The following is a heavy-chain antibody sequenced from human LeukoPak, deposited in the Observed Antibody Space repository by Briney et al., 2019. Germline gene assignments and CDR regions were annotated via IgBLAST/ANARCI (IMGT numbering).Heavy chain of an antibody. J-gene: IGHJ5*02. CDR3: ARGPLFGEFKGFDP. V-gene: IGHV3-20*01. CDR2: INWNGGST. Sequence: GGSLRLSCAASGFSFDEYGMSWVRHAPGKGLEWVSGINWNGGSTGYADSVKGRFTISRDNAKDSLYLQMNSLRVEDTALYHCARGPLFGEFKGFDPWGQGTLVTVSS. CDR1: GFSFDEYG. D-gene: IGHD3-10*01.